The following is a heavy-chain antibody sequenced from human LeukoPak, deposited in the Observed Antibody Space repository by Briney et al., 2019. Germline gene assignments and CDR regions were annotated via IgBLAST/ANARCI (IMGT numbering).Heavy chain of an antibody. CDR2: INPNDGDT. D-gene: IGHD2-2*01. Sequence: ASVKVSCKASGYTFTDYYMHWVRQAPGQGFEWMGWINPNDGDTNYAQKFQGRVTMTSETCISTAHMEESRLRSDDTAVYYCARANFLYCSSSTCLFDYWGQGTLVPV. J-gene: IGHJ4*02. CDR3: ARANFLYCSSSTCLFDY. V-gene: IGHV1-2*02. CDR1: GYTFTDYY.